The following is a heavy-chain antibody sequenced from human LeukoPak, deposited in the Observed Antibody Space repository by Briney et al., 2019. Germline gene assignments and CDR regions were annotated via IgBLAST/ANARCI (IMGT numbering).Heavy chain of an antibody. CDR3: ARDSHGDANFDS. D-gene: IGHD4-17*01. Sequence: GGSLRLSCAASGFTFSDTWMHWVRQVPGKGLVWVSRIRGDGSDARYAESVKGRFTISRDNAKNTLYLQMNSLRPEDTAVYYCARDSHGDANFDSWGQGTLVTVSS. V-gene: IGHV3-74*01. CDR1: GFTFSDTW. J-gene: IGHJ4*02. CDR2: IRGDGSDA.